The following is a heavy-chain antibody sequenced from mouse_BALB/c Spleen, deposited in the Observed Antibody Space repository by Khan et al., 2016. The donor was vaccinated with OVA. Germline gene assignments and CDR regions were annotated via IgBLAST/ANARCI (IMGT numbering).Heavy chain of an antibody. V-gene: IGHV3-8*02. CDR2: ISYSGST. D-gene: IGHD1-1*01. J-gene: IGHJ1*01. Sequence: EVQLQESGPSLVKPSQTLSLTCSVTGDSITSGYWNWIRKFPGNKLEYMGYISYSGSTYYNPSLKSRISITRDTSKNQYYLQLNSVTTEDTATYXCARDTTYAHWDFADWGPGTTVTVSS. CDR3: ARDTTYAHWDFAD. CDR1: GDSITSGY.